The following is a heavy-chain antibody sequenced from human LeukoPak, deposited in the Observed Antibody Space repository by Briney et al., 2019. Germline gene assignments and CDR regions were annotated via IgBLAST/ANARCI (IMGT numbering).Heavy chain of an antibody. CDR2: IIPIFGTA. CDR3: AKGRGIQLWLRSYFDY. CDR1: GGTFSSYA. Sequence: SVKVSCKASGGTFSSYAISWVRQAPGQGLEWMGGIIPIFGTANYAQKFQGRVTITADESTSTAYMELSSLRSEDTAVYYCAKGRGIQLWLRSYFDYWGQGTLVTVSS. J-gene: IGHJ4*02. D-gene: IGHD5-18*01. V-gene: IGHV1-69*13.